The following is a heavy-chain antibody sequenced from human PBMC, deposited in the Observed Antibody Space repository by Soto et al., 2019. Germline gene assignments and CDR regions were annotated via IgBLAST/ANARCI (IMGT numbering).Heavy chain of an antibody. D-gene: IGHD2-2*01. Sequence: SETLSLTCTVSGGSISSYYWSWIRQPPGKGLEWIGYIYYSGSTNYNPSLNSRVIISVDTSKNQFSLKLSSVTAADTAVYYCTRLPGDIVVVPAAPPYYYMDVWGKGTTVTV. CDR3: TRLPGDIVVVPAAPPYYYMDV. V-gene: IGHV4-59*08. J-gene: IGHJ6*03. CDR2: IYYSGST. CDR1: GGSISSYY.